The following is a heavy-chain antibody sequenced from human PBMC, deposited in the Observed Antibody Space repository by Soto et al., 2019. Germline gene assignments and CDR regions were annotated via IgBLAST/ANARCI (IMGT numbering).Heavy chain of an antibody. CDR3: AKDHLLTTVTTVGD. CDR2: ISYHGNDK. Sequence: QVQLVESGGGVVQPGRSLRLSCAASGFTFSTYGMHWVRQAPGEGLEWVAVISYHGNDKYYAESVKCRFTISRDNFKNTLYLQMDSLRAEDTAVYYCAKDHLLTTVTTVGDWGQGTLVTVSS. CDR1: GFTFSTYG. D-gene: IGHD4-17*01. J-gene: IGHJ4*02. V-gene: IGHV3-30*18.